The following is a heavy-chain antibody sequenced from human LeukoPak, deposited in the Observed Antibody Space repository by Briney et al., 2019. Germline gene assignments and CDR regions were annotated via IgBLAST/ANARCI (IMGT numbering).Heavy chain of an antibody. CDR2: IYYSGST. CDR3: ARGARAGYNLEPFDY. CDR1: GGSMSSYY. V-gene: IGHV4-59*08. Sequence: SETLSLTCTVSGGSMSSYYWSWIRRPPGKGLEWIGYIYYSGSTKYNPSLKSRVTISVDTSKNQFSLKLSSVTAADTAVYYCARGARAGYNLEPFDYWGQGTLVTVSS. D-gene: IGHD5-24*01. J-gene: IGHJ4*02.